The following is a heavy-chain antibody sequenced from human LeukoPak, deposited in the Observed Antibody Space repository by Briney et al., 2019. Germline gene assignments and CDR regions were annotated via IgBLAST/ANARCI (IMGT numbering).Heavy chain of an antibody. CDR3: ARSITMTLFDY. CDR2: IYYSGST. Sequence: PSETLSLTCTVSGGSISSYYWSWIRQPPGEGLEWIGYIYYSGSTNYNPSLKSRVTISVDTSKNQFSLKLSSVTAADTAVYYCARSITMTLFDYWGQGTLVTVSS. D-gene: IGHD3-22*01. J-gene: IGHJ4*02. CDR1: GGSISSYY. V-gene: IGHV4-59*01.